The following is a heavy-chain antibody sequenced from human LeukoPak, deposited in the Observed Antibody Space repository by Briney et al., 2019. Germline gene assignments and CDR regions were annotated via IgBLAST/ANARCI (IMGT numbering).Heavy chain of an antibody. CDR2: IYYSGST. CDR1: GGYISSSSYY. CDR3: ARLGSITGTTAQGDY. V-gene: IGHV4-39*01. J-gene: IGHJ4*02. Sequence: SETLSLTCTVSGGYISSSSYYWGWIRQPPGKGLEWIGSIYYSGSTYYNPSLKSRVTISVDTSKNQFSLKLSSVTAADTAVYYCARLGSITGTTAQGDYWGQGTLVTVSS. D-gene: IGHD1-7*01.